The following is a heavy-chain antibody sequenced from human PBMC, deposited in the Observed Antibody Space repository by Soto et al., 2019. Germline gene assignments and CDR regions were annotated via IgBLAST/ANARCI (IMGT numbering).Heavy chain of an antibody. CDR2: IYYSGST. CDR3: ARGEDYGDYVGYYGMDV. V-gene: IGHV4-59*01. D-gene: IGHD4-17*01. Sequence: SGTLALTCAVSGGSISSYYMSWIRQAPGKGLECIGYIYYSGSTNYNPSLKSRVTIPVDTSKNQFSLKLSSVTAADTAVYYCARGEDYGDYVGYYGMDVWGQGTTVTVYS. CDR1: GGSISSYY. J-gene: IGHJ6*02.